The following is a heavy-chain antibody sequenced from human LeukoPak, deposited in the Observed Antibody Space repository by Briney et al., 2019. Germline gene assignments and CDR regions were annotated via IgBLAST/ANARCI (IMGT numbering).Heavy chain of an antibody. CDR2: IYTSGST. Sequence: SETLSLTCTVSGGSISSYYWSWIRQPAGKGLEWIGRIYTSGSTNYNPSLKSRVTMSVDTSKNQFSLKLSSVTAADTAVYYCARMVAVAGTRWFDPWGQGTLVTVSS. J-gene: IGHJ5*02. D-gene: IGHD6-19*01. CDR3: ARMVAVAGTRWFDP. CDR1: GGSISSYY. V-gene: IGHV4-4*07.